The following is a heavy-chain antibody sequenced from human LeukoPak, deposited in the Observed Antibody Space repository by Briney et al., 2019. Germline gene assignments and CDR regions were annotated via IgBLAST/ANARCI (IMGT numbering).Heavy chain of an antibody. D-gene: IGHD3-16*02. J-gene: IGHJ2*01. Sequence: PGGSLRLSCAASGFTFSDYEMNWVRQAPGKRLEWVSYISTTSGNIYYADSVKGRFTISRDNAKNSLYLQMNSLSVEDTAVYYCARAKGYPPDWYFDLWGRGSLVTVSS. CDR2: ISTTSGNI. CDR1: GFTFSDYE. CDR3: ARAKGYPPDWYFDL. V-gene: IGHV3-48*03.